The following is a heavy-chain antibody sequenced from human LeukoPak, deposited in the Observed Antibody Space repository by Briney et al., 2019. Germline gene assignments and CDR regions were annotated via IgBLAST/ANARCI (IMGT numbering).Heavy chain of an antibody. Sequence: GGSLRLSCAASGFTVSSNYMSWVRQAPGKGLEWVSVIYSGGSTYYADSVKGRFTISRDNSKNTLYLQMNSLRVEDTAVYYCAKDLATGSFYFDSWGQGTLITVSS. CDR1: GFTVSSNY. D-gene: IGHD3-10*01. CDR3: AKDLATGSFYFDS. V-gene: IGHV3-53*01. J-gene: IGHJ4*02. CDR2: IYSGGST.